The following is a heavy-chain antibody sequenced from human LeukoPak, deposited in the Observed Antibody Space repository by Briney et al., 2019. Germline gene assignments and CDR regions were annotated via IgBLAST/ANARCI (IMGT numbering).Heavy chain of an antibody. D-gene: IGHD6-19*01. CDR2: IYYSGST. Sequence: TSETLSLTCTVSGGSVSSGSYYWSWIRQPPGKGLEWIGYIYYSGSTNYNPFLKSRVTISVDTSKNQFSLKLSSVTAADTAVYYCATSPDSSGWYIYWGQGTLVTVSS. V-gene: IGHV4-61*01. CDR1: GGSVSSGSYY. J-gene: IGHJ4*02. CDR3: ATSPDSSGWYIY.